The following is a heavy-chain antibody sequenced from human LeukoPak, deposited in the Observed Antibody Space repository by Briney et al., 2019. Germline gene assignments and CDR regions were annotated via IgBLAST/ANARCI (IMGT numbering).Heavy chain of an antibody. Sequence: SETLSLTCTVSGGSFSSYYWSWIRQPPGKGLEWIGYIFYTGSTNYNPSLESRVTISVDTSKNHFSLKLSSMTAADTAMYYCARHAGGYTYYDYWGHGTLVTVSS. D-gene: IGHD5-12*01. V-gene: IGHV4-59*08. CDR1: GGSFSSYY. CDR3: ARHAGGYTYYDY. CDR2: IFYTGST. J-gene: IGHJ4*01.